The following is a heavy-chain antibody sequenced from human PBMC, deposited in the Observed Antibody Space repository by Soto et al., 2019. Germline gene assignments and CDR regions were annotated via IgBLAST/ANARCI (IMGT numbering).Heavy chain of an antibody. D-gene: IGHD2-15*01. CDR1: GGSISSYY. Sequence: XATLSLTCTVSGGSISSYYGSWIRQPPGKGLEWIGYIYYSGSTNYNPSLKSRVTISVDTSKNQFSLKLSSVTAADTAVYYCARVTTPGLDYWGQGTLVTVSS. J-gene: IGHJ4*02. CDR2: IYYSGST. V-gene: IGHV4-59*01. CDR3: ARVTTPGLDY.